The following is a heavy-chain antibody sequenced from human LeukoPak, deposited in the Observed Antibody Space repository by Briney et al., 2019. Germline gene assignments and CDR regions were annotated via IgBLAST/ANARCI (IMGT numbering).Heavy chain of an antibody. CDR1: GFTFSDYY. CDR3: AKDPRYCSSTSCYTGIEAFDI. CDR2: ISSGDNTI. V-gene: IGHV3-11*04. J-gene: IGHJ3*02. Sequence: PGGSLRLSCAASGFTFSDYYMSWIRQAPGKGLEWVSYISSGDNTIYYADSVKGRFTISRDNSKNTLYLQMNSLRAEDTAVYYCAKDPRYCSSTSCYTGIEAFDIWGQGTMVTVSS. D-gene: IGHD2-2*02.